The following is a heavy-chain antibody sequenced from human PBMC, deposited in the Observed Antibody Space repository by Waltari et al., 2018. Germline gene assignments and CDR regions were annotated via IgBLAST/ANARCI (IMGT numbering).Heavy chain of an antibody. CDR1: GCNFMVYS. CDR3: ARFWNGFDF. J-gene: IGHJ4*02. V-gene: IGHV3-11*04. CDR2: ISLGGRTQ. Sequence: QVQLVESGGDLVKPGGSLRISCDATGCNFMVYSMNWFRQAPGKGLEWVAYISLGGRTQYYADSVWGRFTVSRDNARNSVFLQMNSLKGDDTAVYYCARFWNGFDFWGQGTLVTVSS. D-gene: IGHD3-3*01.